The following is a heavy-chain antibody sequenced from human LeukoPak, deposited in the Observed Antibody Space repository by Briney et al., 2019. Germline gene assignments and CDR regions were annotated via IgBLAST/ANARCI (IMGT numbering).Heavy chain of an antibody. CDR2: ISWSSGII. V-gene: IGHV3-9*01. Sequence: GRSLRLSCAASGFTFDDHGTHWVRQAPGKGLEWVSGISWSSGIIGYADSVKGRFTISRDNAKNSLYLQMDSLRAEDTALYYCAKDTGRPTDAITMEDNAFDIWGQGTMVTVSS. CDR3: AKDTGRPTDAITMEDNAFDI. J-gene: IGHJ3*02. CDR1: GFTFDDHG. D-gene: IGHD3-3*01.